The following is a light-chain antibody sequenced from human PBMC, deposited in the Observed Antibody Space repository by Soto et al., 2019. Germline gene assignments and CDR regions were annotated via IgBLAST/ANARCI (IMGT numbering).Light chain of an antibody. Sequence: IQMTQSPSSLSASVGDRVTITCRASQSISSYLNWYQQKPGKVPKLLIYAASSLQSGVPSRFNGSGSGTDFTLTISSQQPDDFATYYCQPSYSTLTFGPGTKVDIK. J-gene: IGKJ3*01. CDR3: QPSYSTLT. V-gene: IGKV1-39*01. CDR1: QSISSY. CDR2: AAS.